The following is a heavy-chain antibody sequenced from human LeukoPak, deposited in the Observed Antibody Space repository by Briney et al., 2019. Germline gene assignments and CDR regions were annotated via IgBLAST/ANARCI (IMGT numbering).Heavy chain of an antibody. Sequence: PSGTLSLTCAVSGVSLSSSNWGSGVRQPPGKGLEWIGEINHSGSTNYTPSLKSRVTISVDKSKHQFSLKLSSVTAADTAVYYCASDLRYLDWLNPEDWYFVLWGRGTLVTVSS. V-gene: IGHV4-4*02. J-gene: IGHJ2*01. CDR2: INHSGST. D-gene: IGHD3-9*01. CDR1: GVSLSSSNW. CDR3: ASDLRYLDWLNPEDWYFVL.